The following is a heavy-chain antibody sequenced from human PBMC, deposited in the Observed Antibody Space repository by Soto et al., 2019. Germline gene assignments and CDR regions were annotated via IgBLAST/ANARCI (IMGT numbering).Heavy chain of an antibody. V-gene: IGHV3-21*06. CDR1: GFTFSSYS. J-gene: IGHJ6*03. CDR3: ARDFKESQYYYYCMDV. Sequence: EVQLVESGGGLVKPGGSLRLSCVVSGFTFSSYSMNWVRQAPGKGLEWVSSISSGSNYTYYADSVKCRFTISRDNAKNSVYLQMNSLRDEDTALYYCARDFKESQYYYYCMDVWGKGTTVTVSS. CDR2: ISSGSNYT. D-gene: IGHD3-10*01.